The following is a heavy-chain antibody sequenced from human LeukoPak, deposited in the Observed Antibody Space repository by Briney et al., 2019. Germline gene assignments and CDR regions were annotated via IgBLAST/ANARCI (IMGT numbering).Heavy chain of an antibody. V-gene: IGHV4-4*07. D-gene: IGHD3-10*01. CDR2: IYTSGST. J-gene: IGHJ3*02. Sequence: PSETLSLTCTVPGGSISSYYWSWIRQPAGKGLEWIGRIYTSGSTNYNPSLKSRVTMSVDTSKNQFSLKLSSVTAADTAVYYCARVGRVRIGVAFDIWGQGTMVTVSS. CDR1: GGSISSYY. CDR3: ARVGRVRIGVAFDI.